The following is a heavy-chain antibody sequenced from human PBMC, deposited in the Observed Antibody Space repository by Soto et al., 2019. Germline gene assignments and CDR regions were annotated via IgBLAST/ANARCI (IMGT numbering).Heavy chain of an antibody. Sequence: GGSLRLSCAASGFTFSSYAMSWVRQAPGKGLEWVSAISGSGGSTYYADSVKGRFTISRDNSKNTLYLQMNSLRAEDTAVYYCAKDPYYYDSSGYYSWFDPWGQGTLVTVSS. V-gene: IGHV3-23*01. D-gene: IGHD3-22*01. J-gene: IGHJ5*02. CDR2: ISGSGGST. CDR1: GFTFSSYA. CDR3: AKDPYYYDSSGYYSWFDP.